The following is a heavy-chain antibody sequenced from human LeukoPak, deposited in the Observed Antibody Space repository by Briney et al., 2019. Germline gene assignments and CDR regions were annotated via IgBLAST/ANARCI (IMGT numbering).Heavy chain of an antibody. CDR3: ATDQVPAAPLHYYYYGMDV. V-gene: IGHV1-24*01. Sequence: ASVKVSCKVSGYTLTELSMHWVRQAPGKGLEWMGGFDPEDGETIYAQKFQGRVTMTEDTSTDTAYMELSSLRSEDTAVCYCATDQVPAAPLHYYYYGMDVWGQGTTVTVSS. CDR1: GYTLTELS. D-gene: IGHD2-2*01. CDR2: FDPEDGET. J-gene: IGHJ6*02.